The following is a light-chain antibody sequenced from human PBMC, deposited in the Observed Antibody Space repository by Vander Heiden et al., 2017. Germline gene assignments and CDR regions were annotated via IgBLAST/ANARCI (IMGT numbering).Light chain of an antibody. CDR3: QHYYSYPLA. V-gene: IGKV1-8*01. Sequence: SSFSASTGDRVTITCRASQGISSYLAWYQQKPGKAPKLLIYAASTLQSGVPSRFSGSGSGTDFTLTISRLQSEDFATYYCQHYYSYPLAFGQGTKVEIK. CDR1: QGISSY. CDR2: AAS. J-gene: IGKJ1*01.